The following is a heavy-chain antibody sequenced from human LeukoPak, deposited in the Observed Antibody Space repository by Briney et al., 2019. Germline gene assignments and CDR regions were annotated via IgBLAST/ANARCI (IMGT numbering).Heavy chain of an antibody. CDR1: GFPFSSYW. V-gene: IGHV3-48*02. CDR2: ISSSSSTI. Sequence: GGSLRLSCVASGFPFSSYWMTWVRQAPGKGLEWVSYISSSSSTIYYADSVKGRFTISRDNAKNSLYLQMNSLRDEDTAVYYCARDRIWFGESSYYYGMDVWGQGTTVTVSS. J-gene: IGHJ6*02. CDR3: ARDRIWFGESSYYYGMDV. D-gene: IGHD3-10*01.